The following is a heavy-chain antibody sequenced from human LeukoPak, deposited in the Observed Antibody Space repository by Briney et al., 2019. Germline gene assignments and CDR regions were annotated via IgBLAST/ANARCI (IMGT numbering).Heavy chain of an antibody. CDR2: TYYRSTWYN. CDR1: GDSVSSNSVT. V-gene: IGHV6-1*01. Sequence: SQTLSLTCAISGDSVSSNSVTWNWIRQSPSRGLEWLGRTYYRSTWYNDYAVSVRGRITVTPDTSKNQFSLHLNSVTPEDTAVYYCARRLTQYDCFDPWGQGILVTVSS. D-gene: IGHD2-2*01. CDR3: ARRLTQYDCFDP. J-gene: IGHJ5*02.